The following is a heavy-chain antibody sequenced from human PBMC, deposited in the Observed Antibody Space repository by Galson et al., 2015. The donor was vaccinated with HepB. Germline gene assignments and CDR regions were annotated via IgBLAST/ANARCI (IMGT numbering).Heavy chain of an antibody. CDR2: IKSKTDGGTT. J-gene: IGHJ4*02. Sequence: SLRLSCGASSFSFSNAWMSWVRQAPGKGLEWVGRIKSKTDGGTTDYAAPVKGRFTISRDDSKNTLYLQMNSLKTEDTAVYYCTTDTYYDFWSGSLPGYWGQGTLVTVSS. D-gene: IGHD3-3*01. CDR3: TTDTYYDFWSGSLPGY. V-gene: IGHV3-15*01. CDR1: SFSFSNAW.